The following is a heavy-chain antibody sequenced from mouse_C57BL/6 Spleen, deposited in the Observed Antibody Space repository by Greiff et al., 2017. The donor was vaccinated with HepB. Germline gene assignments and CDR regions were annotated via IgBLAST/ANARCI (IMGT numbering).Heavy chain of an antibody. V-gene: IGHV5-6*01. CDR3: ARPLGSSGFDWDY. CDR2: ISSGGSYT. D-gene: IGHD3-2*02. Sequence: EVQVVESGGDLVKPGGSLKLSCAASGFTFSSYGMSWVRQTPDKRLEWVATISSGGSYTYYPDSVKGRFTISRDNAKNTLYLQMSSLKSEDTAMYYCARPLGSSGFDWDYWGQGTSVTVSS. CDR1: GFTFSSYG. J-gene: IGHJ4*01.